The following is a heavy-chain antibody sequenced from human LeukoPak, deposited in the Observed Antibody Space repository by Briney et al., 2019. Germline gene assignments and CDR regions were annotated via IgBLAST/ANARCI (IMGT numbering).Heavy chain of an antibody. CDR3: ASVDFWSGYHFDY. CDR2: IWYDGSSK. D-gene: IGHD3-3*01. J-gene: IGHJ4*02. CDR1: GFTFSSYG. Sequence: GRSLRLSCAASGFTFSSYGMHWVRQAPGKGLEWVAVIWYDGSSKYYADSVKGRFTISRDNSKNTLYLQMNSLRAEDTAVYYCASVDFWSGYHFDYWGQGTLVTVSS. V-gene: IGHV3-33*01.